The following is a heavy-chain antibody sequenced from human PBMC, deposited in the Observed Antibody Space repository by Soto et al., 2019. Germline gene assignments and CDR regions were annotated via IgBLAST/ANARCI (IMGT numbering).Heavy chain of an antibody. CDR3: ARIVGATTPDY. J-gene: IGHJ4*02. Sequence: PGGSLRLSCAASGFTVSRNYMSWVRQAPGKGLEWVSVIYSGGSTYYADSVKGRFTISRDNSKNTLYLQMNSLRAEDTAVYYCARIVGATTPDYWGQGTLVTVSS. CDR1: GFTVSRNY. CDR2: IYSGGST. D-gene: IGHD1-26*01. V-gene: IGHV3-66*01.